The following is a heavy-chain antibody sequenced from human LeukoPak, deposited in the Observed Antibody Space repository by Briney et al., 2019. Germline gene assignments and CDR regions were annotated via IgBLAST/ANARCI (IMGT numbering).Heavy chain of an antibody. Sequence: SETLSLTCTVSGGSISSSGYYWGWIRQPPGKGLEWIARIYYSGSTYHNPSLKSRVTISVDTSKNQLSLKLSSLTAADTAVYYCARHEYSGSYYGLSWFDPWGQGTLVTVSS. CDR3: ARHEYSGSYYGLSWFDP. CDR2: IYYSGST. J-gene: IGHJ5*02. V-gene: IGHV4-39*01. CDR1: GGSISSSGYY. D-gene: IGHD1-26*01.